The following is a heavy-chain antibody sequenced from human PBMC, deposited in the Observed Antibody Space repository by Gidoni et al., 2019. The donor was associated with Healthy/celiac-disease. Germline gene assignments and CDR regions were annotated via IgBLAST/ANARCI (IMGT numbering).Heavy chain of an antibody. CDR2: ISWNSGSI. CDR1: GFTFDDYA. D-gene: IGHD3-22*01. V-gene: IGHV3-9*01. Sequence: EVQLVESGGGLVQPGRSLRLSCAASGFTFDDYAMHWVRQAPGKGLEWVSGISWNSGSIGYADSVKGRFTISRDNAKNSLYLQMNSLRAEDTALYYCAKDYHRYYYDSSGYSPWPAFDIWGQGTMVTVSS. CDR3: AKDYHRYYYDSSGYSPWPAFDI. J-gene: IGHJ3*02.